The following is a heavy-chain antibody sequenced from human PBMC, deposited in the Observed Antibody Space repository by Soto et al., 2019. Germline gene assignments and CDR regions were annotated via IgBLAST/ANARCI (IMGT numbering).Heavy chain of an antibody. D-gene: IGHD4-17*01. CDR2: ISSSSSTI. Sequence: GGSLRLSCAASGFTFSSYSMNWVRQAPGKGLEWVSYISSSSSTIYYADSVKGRFTISRDNAKNSLYLQMNSLRAEDTAVYYCARDPSYGDYGYWGQGTLVTVSS. CDR3: ARDPSYGDYGY. V-gene: IGHV3-48*01. J-gene: IGHJ4*02. CDR1: GFTFSSYS.